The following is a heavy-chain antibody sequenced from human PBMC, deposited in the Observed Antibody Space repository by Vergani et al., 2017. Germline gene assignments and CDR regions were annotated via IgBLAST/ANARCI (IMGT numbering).Heavy chain of an antibody. D-gene: IGHD2-2*01. CDR2: ISSSSSYI. Sequence: EVQLVESGGGLVKPGGSLSLSCAASGFTFSSYSMNWVRQAPGKGLEWVSSISSSSSYIYYADSVKGRFTISRDNAKNSLYLQMNSLRAEDTAVYYCAREDGCSSTSCSDLAFDIWGQGTMVTVSS. V-gene: IGHV3-21*01. CDR3: AREDGCSSTSCSDLAFDI. J-gene: IGHJ3*02. CDR1: GFTFSSYS.